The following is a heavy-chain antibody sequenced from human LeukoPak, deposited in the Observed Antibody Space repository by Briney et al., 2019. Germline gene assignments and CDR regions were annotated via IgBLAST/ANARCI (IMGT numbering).Heavy chain of an antibody. V-gene: IGHV4-59*12. J-gene: IGHJ4*02. D-gene: IGHD2-21*02. CDR1: GGSISSYY. Sequence: SETLSLTCTVSGGSISSYYWSWIRQPPGKGLEWIGYIYYSGSTNYNPSLKSRVTISVDTSKNQFSLKVNSVTAADTAVYYCARGKSYCGGDCHSYWGQGTLVTVSS. CDR3: ARGKSYCGGDCHSY. CDR2: IYYSGST.